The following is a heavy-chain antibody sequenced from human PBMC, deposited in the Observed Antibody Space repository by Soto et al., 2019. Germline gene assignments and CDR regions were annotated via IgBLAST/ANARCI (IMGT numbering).Heavy chain of an antibody. CDR2: MNPNSGNT. CDR3: TRRARIGKQLWLPFDS. CDR1: GYTFRDYD. J-gene: IGHJ4*02. V-gene: IGHV1-8*01. Sequence: GASVKVSCKASGYTFRDYDINWVRQASGQGLEWMGWMNPNSGNTAYAQKFQGRVTMTGDTTTNTAYMELSSLTSADTAVYYCTRRARIGKQLWLPFDSWAQGTLVTV. D-gene: IGHD3-22*01.